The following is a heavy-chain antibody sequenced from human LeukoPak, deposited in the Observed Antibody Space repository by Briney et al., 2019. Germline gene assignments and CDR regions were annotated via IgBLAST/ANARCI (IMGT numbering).Heavy chain of an antibody. CDR3: ARRGVGYINWFDP. J-gene: IGHJ5*02. CDR1: GSAFTNYW. V-gene: IGHV5-51*01. D-gene: IGHD5-18*01. CDR2: IYPGDSDT. Sequence: GASLQTSFEGSGSAFTNYWIGLVRPMPARGLEWMGIIYPGDSDTRYSPSFQGQVTISADKSISTASLKWSSLKASDTAIYYCARRGVGYINWFDPWGQGTLVTVSS.